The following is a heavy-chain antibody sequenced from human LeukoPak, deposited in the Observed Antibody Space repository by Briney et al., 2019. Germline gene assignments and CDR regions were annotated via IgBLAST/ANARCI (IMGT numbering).Heavy chain of an antibody. Sequence: ASVKVSCKASGGTFSSYAISWVRQAPGQGLEWMGGIIPIFGTANYAQKFQGRVTITADESTSTAYMELSSLRSEDTAVYYCARVNSGSQTFDYWGQGTLVTVSS. J-gene: IGHJ4*02. D-gene: IGHD1-26*01. CDR2: IIPIFGTA. CDR1: GGTFSSYA. CDR3: ARVNSGSQTFDY. V-gene: IGHV1-69*13.